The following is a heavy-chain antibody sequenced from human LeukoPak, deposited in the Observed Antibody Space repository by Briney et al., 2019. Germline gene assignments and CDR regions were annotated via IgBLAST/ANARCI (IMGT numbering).Heavy chain of an antibody. CDR3: AKCSSSGYYYVDFDY. CDR2: ISGSGGST. V-gene: IGHV3-23*01. CDR1: GFTFSSYA. Sequence: PGGSLRLSCAASGFTFSSYAMSWVRQAPGKGLEWVSAISGSGGSTYYADSVKGRFTISRDNSKNTLYLQMDSLRAEDTAVYYCAKCSSSGYYYVDFDYWGQGTLVTVSS. D-gene: IGHD3-22*01. J-gene: IGHJ4*02.